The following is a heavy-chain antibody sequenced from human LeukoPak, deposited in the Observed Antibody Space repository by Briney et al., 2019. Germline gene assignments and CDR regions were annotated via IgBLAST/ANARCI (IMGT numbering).Heavy chain of an antibody. CDR2: IKQDGSEK. D-gene: IGHD2-2*01. CDR3: ASHTQLVGYCSSASCYPAEYYFDH. Sequence: GGSLRLSCAVSGFTFSNYWMTWVRQAPGKGLEWVANIKQDGSEKYYRDSVRGRFTISRDNPKNSLFLQMNSLRAEDTAVYYCASHTQLVGYCSSASCYPAEYYFDHWGQGTLVTVSS. V-gene: IGHV3-7*01. J-gene: IGHJ4*02. CDR1: GFTFSNYW.